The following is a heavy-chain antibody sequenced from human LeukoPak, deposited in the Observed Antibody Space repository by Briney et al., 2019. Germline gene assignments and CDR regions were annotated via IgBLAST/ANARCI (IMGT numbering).Heavy chain of an antibody. Sequence: PSETLSLTCAVYGGSFSGYYWSWLRQPPGKGLEWIGEINHSGSTNYNPSLKSRVTISVDTSKNQYSLKLSSVTAADTAVYYFARAWIQLDYWGQGTLVTVSS. CDR2: INHSGST. V-gene: IGHV4-34*01. J-gene: IGHJ4*02. CDR1: GGSFSGYY. CDR3: ARAWIQLDY. D-gene: IGHD5-18*01.